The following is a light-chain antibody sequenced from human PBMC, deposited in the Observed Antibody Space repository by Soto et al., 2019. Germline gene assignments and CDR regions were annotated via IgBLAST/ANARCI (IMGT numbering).Light chain of an antibody. CDR2: DSS. V-gene: IGKV1-39*01. J-gene: IGKJ2*01. Sequence: DLQMTQSPSSLYASVGDRVTITCRASQSISSYLNWYQQKPGKAPKLLLYDSSSLQSGVPSRFSGRGSVTDFTLTISSLQPEDYYCQQSYSTPYTFGQGTKLEIK. CDR3: QQSYSTPYT. CDR1: QSISSY.